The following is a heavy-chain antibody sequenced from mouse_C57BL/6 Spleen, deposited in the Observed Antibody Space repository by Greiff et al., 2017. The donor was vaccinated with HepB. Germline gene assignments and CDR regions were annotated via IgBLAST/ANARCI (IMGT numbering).Heavy chain of an antibody. D-gene: IGHD1-1*01. CDR1: GYTFTSYG. Sequence: QVQLKESGAELARPGASVKLSCKASGYTFTSYGISWVKQRTGQGLEWIGEIYPRSGNTYYNEKFKGKATLTADKSSSTAYMELRSLSSEDSAVYYCARTSTVVDPAYWGQGTLVTVSA. CDR3: ARTSTVVDPAY. J-gene: IGHJ3*01. V-gene: IGHV1-81*01. CDR2: IYPRSGNT.